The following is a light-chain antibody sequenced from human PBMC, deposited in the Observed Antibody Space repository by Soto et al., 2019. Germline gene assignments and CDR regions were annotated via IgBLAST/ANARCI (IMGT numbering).Light chain of an antibody. J-gene: IGLJ2*01. CDR1: NSDVATYKF. CDR2: EAT. V-gene: IGLV2-23*01. CDR3: CSYAGPATI. Sequence: QSGLTQPASVSASPGQSITMSCTGTNSDVATYKFVSWFQQHPGKVPKLIIYEATERPSGVSNRFSASKSGDTASLTISGVQPEDEADYYCCSYAGPATIFGGGTKVTVL.